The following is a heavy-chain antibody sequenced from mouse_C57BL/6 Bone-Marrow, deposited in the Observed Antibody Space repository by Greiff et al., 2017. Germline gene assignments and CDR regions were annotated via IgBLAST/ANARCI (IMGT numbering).Heavy chain of an antibody. CDR2: IYPRSGNT. CDR3: SCALPPAWFAY. D-gene: IGHD2-1*01. J-gene: IGHJ3*01. V-gene: IGHV1-81*01. CDR1: GYTFTSYG. Sequence: QVHVKQSGAELARPGASVKLSCKASGYTFTSYGISWVKQRTGQGLEWIGEIYPRSGNTYYNEKFKGKATLTADKASSTAYMELRSLTSADSAVYFCSCALPPAWFAYRGQGTLVTVSA.